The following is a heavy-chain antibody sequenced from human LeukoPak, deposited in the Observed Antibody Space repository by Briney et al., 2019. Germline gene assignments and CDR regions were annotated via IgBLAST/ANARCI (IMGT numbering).Heavy chain of an antibody. J-gene: IGHJ4*02. CDR3: VRWYSSSWDSYYFDY. CDR1: GFTFSSYS. D-gene: IGHD6-13*01. Sequence: GGSLRLPCAASGFTFSSYSMNWVRQAPGKGLEWVSSISSSSSYIYYADSVKGRFTISRDNAKNSLYLQMNSLRAEDTAVYYCVRWYSSSWDSYYFDYWGQGTLVTVSS. CDR2: ISSSSSYI. V-gene: IGHV3-21*01.